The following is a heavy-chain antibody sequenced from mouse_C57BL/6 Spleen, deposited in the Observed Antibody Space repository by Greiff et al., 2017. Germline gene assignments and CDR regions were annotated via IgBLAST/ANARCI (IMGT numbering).Heavy chain of an antibody. Sequence: VQLQQPGAELVMPGASVKLSCKASGYTFTSYWMHWVKQRPGQGLEWIGEIDPSDSYTNYNQKFKGKSTLTVDKSSSTAYMPLSSLPSEDSAVYYCARWRGSHYCDYWGQGTTLTVSS. CDR1: GYTFTSYW. CDR2: IDPSDSYT. CDR3: ARWRGSHYCDY. V-gene: IGHV1-69*01. J-gene: IGHJ2*01.